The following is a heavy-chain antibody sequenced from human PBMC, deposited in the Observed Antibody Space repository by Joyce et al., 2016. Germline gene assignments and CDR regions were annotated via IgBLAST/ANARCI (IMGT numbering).Heavy chain of an antibody. CDR1: RYTVTRPS. V-gene: IGHV1-3*01. D-gene: IGHD4/OR15-4a*01. CDR2: INDGNGNT. CDR3: ARDAVLTGFDP. J-gene: IGHJ5*02. Sequence: QVQLVQSGVEVKKPGATVKVSCKASRYTVTRPSIYWVRQAPGQRLECMGGINDGNGNTRYSQKFKGRVTITRDTSANAACMELRRLRSEDTAVYYCARDAVLTGFDPWGQGTLVTVSS.